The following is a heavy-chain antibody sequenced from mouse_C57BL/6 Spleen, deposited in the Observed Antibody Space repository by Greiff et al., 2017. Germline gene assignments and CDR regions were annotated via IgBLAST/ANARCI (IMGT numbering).Heavy chain of an antibody. CDR2: INPGSGGT. D-gene: IGHD2-1*01. V-gene: IGHV1-54*01. J-gene: IGHJ4*01. CDR3: ARRVYYGNPYYAMDY. Sequence: VQLQQSGAELVRPGTSVKVSCKASGYAFTNYLIEWVKQRPGQGLEWIGVINPGSGGTNYNEKFKGKATLTADKSSSTAYMQLSSLTSEDSAVYFWARRVYYGNPYYAMDYWGQGTSVTVSS. CDR1: GYAFTNYL.